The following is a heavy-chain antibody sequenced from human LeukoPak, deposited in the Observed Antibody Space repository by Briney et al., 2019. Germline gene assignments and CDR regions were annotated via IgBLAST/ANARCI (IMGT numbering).Heavy chain of an antibody. CDR3: ARVVVVAAEDFDY. V-gene: IGHV1-2*02. D-gene: IGHD2-15*01. Sequence: ASVKVSCKASGYTFTGYYMHWVRQAPGQGLEWMGWINPNSGGTNYAQKFQGRVTMTRDTSISTAYMELSRLRSDDAAVYYCARVVVVAAEDFDYWGQGTLVTVSS. CDR1: GYTFTGYY. CDR2: INPNSGGT. J-gene: IGHJ4*02.